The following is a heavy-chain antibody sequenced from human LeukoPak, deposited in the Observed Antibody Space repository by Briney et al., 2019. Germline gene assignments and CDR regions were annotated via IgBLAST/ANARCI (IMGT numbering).Heavy chain of an antibody. D-gene: IGHD4-17*01. Sequence: GRTLRLSCTASGCTFSSDWMQWVRQAPGTQPVLITGINSDATSTSYADSVKSRFTISRDNAKNTLYLQMSRLRGGDTAVYYCARVSDYGDNAYDYWGEGTLGTVSS. V-gene: IGHV3-74*01. CDR1: GCTFSSDW. CDR3: ARVSDYGDNAYDY. J-gene: IGHJ4*02. CDR2: INSDATST.